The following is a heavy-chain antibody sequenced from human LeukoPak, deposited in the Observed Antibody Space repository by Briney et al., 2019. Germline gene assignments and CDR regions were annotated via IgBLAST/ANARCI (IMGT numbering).Heavy chain of an antibody. CDR1: GYTFTGYY. Sequence: ASVKVSCKASGYTFTGYYMHWVGQAPGQGLEWMGWINPYRGGTNYAQKFQGRVTMTRDTSISTAYMELSRLRSDDTALYYCARGAHYHDSSEGYDYWGQGTLVTVSS. V-gene: IGHV1-2*02. CDR3: ARGAHYHDSSEGYDY. J-gene: IGHJ4*02. CDR2: INPYRGGT. D-gene: IGHD3-22*01.